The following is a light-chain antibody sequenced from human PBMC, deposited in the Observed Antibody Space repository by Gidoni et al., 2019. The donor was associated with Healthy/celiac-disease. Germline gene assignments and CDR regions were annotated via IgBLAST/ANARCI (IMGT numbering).Light chain of an antibody. CDR1: QSVSSN. CDR2: CAS. V-gene: IGKV3-15*01. J-gene: IGKJ1*01. CDR3: QQYNNWPQT. Sequence: EIVMTQSPATLSVSPGERATLSCRASQSVSSNLAWYQQNHGQAPRLIIYCASTRATGIPARFSCSGSGTEFTLTISSLQSEDFAVYYCQQYNNWPQTFGQGTKVEIK.